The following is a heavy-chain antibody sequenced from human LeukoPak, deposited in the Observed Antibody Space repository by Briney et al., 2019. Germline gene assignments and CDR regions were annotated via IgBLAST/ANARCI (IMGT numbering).Heavy chain of an antibody. CDR3: TRQVAAAAYYYSYGMDV. CDR1: GFTFSSYA. J-gene: IGHJ6*02. V-gene: IGHV3-73*01. CDR2: IRSKSNNYAT. Sequence: GGSLRLSCAASGFTFSSYAMSWVRQASGKGLEWVGLIRSKSNNYATAYAASVKGRFTISRDDSRNAAYLQMSSLKTEDTAVYYCTRQVAAAAYYYSYGMDVWGQGTTVTVSS. D-gene: IGHD6-13*01.